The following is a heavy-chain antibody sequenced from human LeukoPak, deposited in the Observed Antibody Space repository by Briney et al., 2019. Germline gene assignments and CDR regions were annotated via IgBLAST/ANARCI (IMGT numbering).Heavy chain of an antibody. D-gene: IGHD6-13*01. CDR1: GYTFTGYY. Sequence: ASVKVSCKASGYTFTGYYMHWVRQAPGQGLEWMGWINPNSGGTNYAQKFQGRVTMTRDTSISTAYMELSRLRSDDTAVYYCARAKWSSWYYFDYWGQGTLVTVSS. CDR2: INPNSGGT. V-gene: IGHV1-2*02. CDR3: ARAKWSSWYYFDY. J-gene: IGHJ4*02.